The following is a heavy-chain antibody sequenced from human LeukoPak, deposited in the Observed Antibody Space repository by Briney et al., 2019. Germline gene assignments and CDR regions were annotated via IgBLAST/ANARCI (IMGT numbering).Heavy chain of an antibody. Sequence: SQTLSLTCAISGDSVSSNTAAWNWIRQSPSRGLEWLGRTYYRSKWYSDYAVSVKSRITITPDASKNQFSLQLNSVTPEDTAVYYCAKGWGFNIWGQGTMVTVSS. D-gene: IGHD3-16*01. CDR2: TYYRSKWYS. V-gene: IGHV6-1*01. CDR1: GDSVSSNTAA. CDR3: AKGWGFNI. J-gene: IGHJ3*02.